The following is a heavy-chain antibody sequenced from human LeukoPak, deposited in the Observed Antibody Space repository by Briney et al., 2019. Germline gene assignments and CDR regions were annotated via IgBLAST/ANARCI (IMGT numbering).Heavy chain of an antibody. V-gene: IGHV1-46*01. CDR1: GGTFSSYA. CDR3: ARVGVVVPAVPRGLDY. Sequence: ASVKVSCKASGGTFSSYAISWVRQAPGQGLEWMGIINPSGGSTSYAQKFQGRVTMTRDMSTSTVYMELSSLRSEDTAVYYCARVGVVVPAVPRGLDYWGQGTLVTVSS. CDR2: INPSGGST. J-gene: IGHJ4*02. D-gene: IGHD2-2*01.